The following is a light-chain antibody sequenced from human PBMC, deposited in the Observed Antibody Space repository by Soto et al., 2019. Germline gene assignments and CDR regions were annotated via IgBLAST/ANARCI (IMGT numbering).Light chain of an antibody. CDR1: QTISNW. Sequence: DLQMTHSPSTLSASVGDRVTITCRASQTISNWLAWYQQKPGKAPKFLIYTVSTLEGGVPSRFSGAGSGTEFSLTISSLQPDDFATYYCQQYKTYPWTFGQGTKV. J-gene: IGKJ1*01. V-gene: IGKV1-5*03. CDR3: QQYKTYPWT. CDR2: TVS.